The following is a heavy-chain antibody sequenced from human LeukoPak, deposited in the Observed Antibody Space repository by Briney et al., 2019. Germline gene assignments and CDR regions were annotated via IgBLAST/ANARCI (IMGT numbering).Heavy chain of an antibody. CDR1: GASITTYS. CDR2: FSLGGSGTT. CDR3: ARREYYDSTGYFPRGN. J-gene: IGHJ4*02. D-gene: IGHD3-22*01. Sequence: PSETLSLTCIVSGASITTYSWNWLRQSPGKGLEWIGYFSLGGSGTTSYTSSLKSRVTISVDTSKNQFSLKLSPVTAADTAVYYCARREYYDSTGYFPRGNWGQGALVTVSS. V-gene: IGHV4-59*12.